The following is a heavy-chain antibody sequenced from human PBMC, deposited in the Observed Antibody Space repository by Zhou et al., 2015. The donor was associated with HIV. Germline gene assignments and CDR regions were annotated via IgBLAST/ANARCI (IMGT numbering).Heavy chain of an antibody. D-gene: IGHD2-2*01. Sequence: QVQLVQSGAEVKKPGSSVKVSCKASGGTFIASTFSWVRQPRGQGLEWMGRIIPAMDTTNYAQKFQDRVTITADMSTSTVYMELGSLTSDDTAVYFCARDSTLALNPGYCSSTSCYGFDPWGQGTLVTVSS. J-gene: IGHJ5*02. CDR3: ARDSTLALNPGYCSSTSCYGFDP. V-gene: IGHV1-69*08. CDR1: GGTFIAST. CDR2: IIPAMDTT.